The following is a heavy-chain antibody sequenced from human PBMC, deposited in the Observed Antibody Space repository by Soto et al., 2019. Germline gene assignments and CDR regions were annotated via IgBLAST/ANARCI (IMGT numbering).Heavy chain of an antibody. CDR3: AGAQQLANWFDP. Sequence: SETLSLTCTVSGGSVSSGSYYWSWIRQPPGKGLEWIGYIYYSGSTNYNPSLKSRVTISVDTSKNQFSLKLSSVTAADTAVYYCAGAQQLANWFDPWGQGTLVTVSS. J-gene: IGHJ5*02. V-gene: IGHV4-61*01. CDR2: IYYSGST. CDR1: GGSVSSGSYY. D-gene: IGHD6-13*01.